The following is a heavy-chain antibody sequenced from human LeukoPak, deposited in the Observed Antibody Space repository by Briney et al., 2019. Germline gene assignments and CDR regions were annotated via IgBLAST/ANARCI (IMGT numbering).Heavy chain of an antibody. Sequence: GGSLRLSCEASGFTFDDYGMSWVRQAPGKGLEWVSDINWNGGSTGYADSVKGRFTISRDNAKNSLFLQMNSLRAEDTALYYCARDSGPGQVWLPSYWGQGTLVTVSS. CDR2: INWNGGST. D-gene: IGHD5-18*01. J-gene: IGHJ4*02. CDR1: GFTFDDYG. V-gene: IGHV3-20*04. CDR3: ARDSGPGQVWLPSY.